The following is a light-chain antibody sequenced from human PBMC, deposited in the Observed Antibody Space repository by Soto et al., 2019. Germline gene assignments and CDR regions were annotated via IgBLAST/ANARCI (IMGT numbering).Light chain of an antibody. Sequence: EIVMTQSPATLSLSPGERATLSCRASQSVSSSYLSWYQQKPGQAPRLLIYGASTRATGIPARSSGSGSGTDFTLTIRRLQPEDFAVYYCXQYNTXPPITFGQGTRREIK. CDR3: XQYNTXPPIT. CDR2: GAS. J-gene: IGKJ5*01. V-gene: IGKV3D-7*01. CDR1: QSVSSSY.